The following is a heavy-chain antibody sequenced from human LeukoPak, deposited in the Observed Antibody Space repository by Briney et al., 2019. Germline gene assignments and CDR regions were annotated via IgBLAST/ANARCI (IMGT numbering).Heavy chain of an antibody. CDR3: AKGNWRYFDY. J-gene: IGHJ4*02. Sequence: GGSLRLSCAASGFTFSTYVMSWVRQAPGKGLEWASAISGSGGSTYYADSVKGRFTISRDNSKNTLYLQMNSLGADDTAVYYCAKGNWRYFDYWGQGTLVTVSS. CDR2: ISGSGGST. V-gene: IGHV3-23*01. D-gene: IGHD1-1*01. CDR1: GFTFSTYV.